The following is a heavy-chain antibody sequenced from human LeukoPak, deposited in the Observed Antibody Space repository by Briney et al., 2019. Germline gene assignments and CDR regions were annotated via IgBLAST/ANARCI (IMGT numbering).Heavy chain of an antibody. V-gene: IGHV1-69*05. CDR1: GGTFSSYA. Sequence: SVKVSCKASGGTFSSYAISWVRQAPGQGLEWMGGIIPIFGTANYAQKFQGRVTITTDESTSTAYMELSSLRSEDTAVYYCARGRITMIVPGAFDIWGQGTKVTVSS. J-gene: IGHJ3*02. CDR3: ARGRITMIVPGAFDI. CDR2: IIPIFGTA. D-gene: IGHD3-22*01.